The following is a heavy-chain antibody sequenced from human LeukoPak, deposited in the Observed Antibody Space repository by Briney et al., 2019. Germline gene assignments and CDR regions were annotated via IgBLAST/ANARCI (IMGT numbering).Heavy chain of an antibody. CDR2: TKQDGSEK. Sequence: GGSLRLSCVASGFTFSSYWMAWVRQAPGKGLEWVANTKQDGSEKNYVDSVKGRLTISRDNAKNSLCLQMNSLRAEDTAVYYCARDRGYSTFDMWGQGTMVTVSS. J-gene: IGHJ3*02. CDR1: GFTFSSYW. CDR3: ARDRGYSTFDM. V-gene: IGHV3-7*05. D-gene: IGHD5-18*01.